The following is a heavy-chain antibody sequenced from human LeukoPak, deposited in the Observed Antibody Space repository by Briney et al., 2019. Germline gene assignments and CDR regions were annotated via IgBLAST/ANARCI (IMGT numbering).Heavy chain of an antibody. V-gene: IGHV4-34*01. CDR1: GGSFSGYY. D-gene: IGHD3-22*01. CDR3: ARALERYYYGSSGYYAHFDY. J-gene: IGHJ4*02. CDR2: INHSGST. Sequence: SETLSLTCAVYGGSFSGYYWSWIRQPPGKGLEWIGEINHSGSTKYNPSLKSRVTISGDTSKNQFSLKLRSVTAADTAVYYCARALERYYYGSSGYYAHFDYWGKGTLVTVSS.